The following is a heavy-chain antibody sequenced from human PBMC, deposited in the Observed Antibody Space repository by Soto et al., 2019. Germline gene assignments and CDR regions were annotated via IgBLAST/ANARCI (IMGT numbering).Heavy chain of an antibody. CDR3: VSRIPSWVFDY. V-gene: IGHV3-21*04. Sequence: GGSLRLSCAASGFSFSNDNMNWIRQAPGKGLEWVSSIISSGSFTYYADSVKGRLTISRDNAKNSLYLQMNSLRDEDTGVYFCVSRIPSWVFDYWGLGTLVTVSS. J-gene: IGHJ4*01. CDR2: IISSGSFT. CDR1: GFSFSNDN. D-gene: IGHD2-21*01.